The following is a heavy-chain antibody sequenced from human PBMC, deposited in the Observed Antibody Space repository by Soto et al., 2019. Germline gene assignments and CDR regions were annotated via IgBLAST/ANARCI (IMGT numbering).Heavy chain of an antibody. CDR2: ISGSGGST. Sequence: EVQLLESGGGLVQPGGSLRLCCAASGFTFSSYAMSWVRQAPGKGLEWVSAISGSGGSTYYADSVKGRFTISRDNSKNTLYLQMKSLRAEDTAVYYCAKTLWFGELYYFDYWGQGTLVTVSS. D-gene: IGHD3-10*01. J-gene: IGHJ4*02. CDR1: GFTFSSYA. V-gene: IGHV3-23*01. CDR3: AKTLWFGELYYFDY.